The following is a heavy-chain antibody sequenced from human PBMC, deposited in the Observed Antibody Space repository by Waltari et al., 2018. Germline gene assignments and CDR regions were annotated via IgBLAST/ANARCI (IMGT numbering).Heavy chain of an antibody. D-gene: IGHD3-10*01. V-gene: IGHV3-30*01. CDR3: AADGGY. CDR1: GFTFSSYA. CDR2: ISYDGSNK. J-gene: IGHJ4*02. Sequence: QVQLVESGGGVVQPGRSLRLYCAASGFTFSSYAMHWVRQAPGKGLEWVAVISYDGSNKYYADSVKGRFTISRDNSKNTLYLQMNSLRAEDTAVYYCAADGGYWGQGTLVTVSS.